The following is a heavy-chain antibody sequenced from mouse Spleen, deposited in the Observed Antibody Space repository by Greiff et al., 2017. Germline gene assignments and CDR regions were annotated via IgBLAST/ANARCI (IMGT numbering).Heavy chain of an antibody. D-gene: IGHD2-2*01. CDR2: ISYSGST. J-gene: IGHJ2*01. Sequence: EVKLVESGPSLVKPSQTLSLTCSVTGDSITSGYWNWIRKFPGNKLEYMGYISYSGSTYYNPSLKSRISITRDTSKNQYYLQLNSVTTEDTATYDCARRGYEGGYYFDYWGQGTTLTVSS. V-gene: IGHV3-8*02. CDR3: ARRGYEGGYYFDY. CDR1: GDSITSGY.